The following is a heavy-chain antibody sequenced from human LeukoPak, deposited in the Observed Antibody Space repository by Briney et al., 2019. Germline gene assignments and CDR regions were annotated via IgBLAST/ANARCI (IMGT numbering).Heavy chain of an antibody. CDR2: ISDSGGST. CDR3: AKVDYGDYYFDY. V-gene: IGHV3-23*01. D-gene: IGHD4-17*01. Sequence: GGSLRLSCAASGFTFSSYAMSWVRQAPGKGLEWVSFISDSGGSTYYADSEKGRFTISRDNSKNTLYLQMNSLRAEDTAVYYCAKVDYGDYYFDYWGQGTLVTVSS. J-gene: IGHJ4*02. CDR1: GFTFSSYA.